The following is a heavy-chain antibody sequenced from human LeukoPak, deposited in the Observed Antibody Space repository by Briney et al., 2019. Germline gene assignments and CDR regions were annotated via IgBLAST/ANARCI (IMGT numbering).Heavy chain of an antibody. Sequence: GGSLRLSCAASGFTFSSYAMSWVRQAPGKGLEWVSAISGSGGSTYYADSVKGRFTISRDNSKNTLYLQMNSLRAEDTAVYYCARNWIKSGSPGAFDIWGQGTMVTVSS. CDR1: GFTFSSYA. D-gene: IGHD1-26*01. J-gene: IGHJ3*02. CDR3: ARNWIKSGSPGAFDI. CDR2: ISGSGGST. V-gene: IGHV3-23*01.